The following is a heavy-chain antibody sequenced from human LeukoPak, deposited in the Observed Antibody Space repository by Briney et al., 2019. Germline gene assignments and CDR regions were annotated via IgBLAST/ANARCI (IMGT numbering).Heavy chain of an antibody. CDR1: GGSISSGGYY. D-gene: IGHD1-26*01. Sequence: PSQTLSLTCTVSGGSISSGGYYWSWIRQHPGKGLEWIGYIYYSGSTYYNPSLKSRVTISVDTSKNQFSLKLSSVTAADTAVYYCARHREGGSSAEFDYWGQGTLVTVSS. CDR2: IYYSGST. J-gene: IGHJ4*02. CDR3: ARHREGGSSAEFDY. V-gene: IGHV4-31*03.